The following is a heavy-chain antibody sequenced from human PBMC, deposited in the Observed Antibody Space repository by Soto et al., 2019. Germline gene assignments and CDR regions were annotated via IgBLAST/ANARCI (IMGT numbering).Heavy chain of an antibody. CDR2: IWYDGSNK. Sequence: GGSMSLPCAASGFPFSGHGVHWVRQATGKGLDWVAVIWYDGSNKDYADSVKGRFTISRDNSKNTLYLQMNNLRADDTAVYDCASSINWGQGTLVTVSS. CDR1: GFPFSGHG. CDR3: ASSIN. V-gene: IGHV3-33*01. J-gene: IGHJ4*02.